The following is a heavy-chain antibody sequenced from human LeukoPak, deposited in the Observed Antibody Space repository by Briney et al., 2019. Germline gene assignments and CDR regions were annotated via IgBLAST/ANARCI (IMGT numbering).Heavy chain of an antibody. D-gene: IGHD3-22*01. Sequence: GGSLRLSCAASGFTFNYYAMTWVRQAPGKGLEWVSTISANGDTTYYADSVKGRFTVPRDSSENTLYMQMNSLRAEDTAVYYCATRGNSRGYFDNWGQGTLVTVSS. CDR1: GFTFNYYA. V-gene: IGHV3-23*01. CDR2: ISANGDTT. CDR3: ATRGNSRGYFDN. J-gene: IGHJ4*02.